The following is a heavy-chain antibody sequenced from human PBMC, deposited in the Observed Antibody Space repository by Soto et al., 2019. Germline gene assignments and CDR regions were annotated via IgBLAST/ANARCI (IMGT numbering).Heavy chain of an antibody. Sequence: GGSLRLSCAASGFNFRASSMSWVRQAPGKGLEWISYISSGSRTIYYADSVKGRCTISRDNAKNSLYLDMNSLRDEDTAVYYCARVHGSRSFPSSIDFSGPATLLTGFS. CDR3: ARVHGSRSFPSSIDF. J-gene: IGHJ4*02. V-gene: IGHV3-48*02. D-gene: IGHD3-10*01. CDR2: ISSGSRTI. CDR1: GFNFRASS.